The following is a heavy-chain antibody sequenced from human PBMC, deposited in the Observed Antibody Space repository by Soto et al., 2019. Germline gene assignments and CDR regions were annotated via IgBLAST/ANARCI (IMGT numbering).Heavy chain of an antibody. J-gene: IGHJ4*02. D-gene: IGHD6-19*01. V-gene: IGHV1-8*01. CDR2: MNPNSGNT. CDR3: AREYRSGRSKD. CDR1: GYTFTSYD. Sequence: QVQLVQSGAEVKKLGASVKVSCKASGYTFTSYDINWVRQATGQGHEWMGWMNPNSGNTGYAQKFQGRVTMTRNTSTSTAYMELSSLRSDYTAVYYCAREYRSGRSKDWGQGTLVTVSS.